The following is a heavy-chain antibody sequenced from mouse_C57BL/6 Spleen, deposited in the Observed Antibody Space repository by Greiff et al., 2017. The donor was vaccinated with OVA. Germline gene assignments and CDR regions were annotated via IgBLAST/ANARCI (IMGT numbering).Heavy chain of an antibody. CDR1: GYTFTSYW. J-gene: IGHJ4*01. V-gene: IGHV1-69*01. CDR3: AANWDV. CDR2: IDPSDSYT. D-gene: IGHD4-1*01. Sequence: VKLQQPGAELVMPGASVKLSCKASGYTFTSYWMHWVKQRPGQGLEWIGEIDPSDSYTNYNQKFKGKSTLTVDKSSSTAYMQLSSLTSEDSAVYYCAANWDVWGQGTSVTVSS.